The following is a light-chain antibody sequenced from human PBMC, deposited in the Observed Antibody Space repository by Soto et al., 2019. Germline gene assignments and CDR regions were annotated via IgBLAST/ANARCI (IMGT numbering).Light chain of an antibody. CDR1: SSDVGAYNS. V-gene: IGLV2-23*01. J-gene: IGLJ1*01. CDR2: KGT. CDR3: CSSAPESTYV. Sequence: QSVLAQPASVSGSPGQSITISCTGTSSDVGAYNSVPWYQQHPHRAPQVIIYKGTQRPSGVSNRFSGSTSGNAASLTISALQTDDEADYFCCSSAPESTYVCGTGTKV.